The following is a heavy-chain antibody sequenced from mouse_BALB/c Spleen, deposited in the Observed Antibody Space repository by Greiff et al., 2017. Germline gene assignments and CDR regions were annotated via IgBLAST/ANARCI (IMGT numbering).Heavy chain of an antibody. CDR2: IWSGGST. CDR3: ASPYYGYDGAWFAY. CDR1: GFSLTSYG. D-gene: IGHD2-9*01. J-gene: IGHJ3*01. Sequence: QVQLKESGPGLVQPSQSLSITCTVSGFSLTSYGVHWVRQSPGKGLEWLGVIWSGGSTDYNAAFISRLSISKDNSKSQVFFKMNSLQANDTAIYYCASPYYGYDGAWFAYWGQGTLVTVSA. V-gene: IGHV2-2*02.